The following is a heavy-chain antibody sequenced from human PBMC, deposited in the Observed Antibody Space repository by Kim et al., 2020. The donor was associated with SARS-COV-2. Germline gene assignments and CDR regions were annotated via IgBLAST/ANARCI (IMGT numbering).Heavy chain of an antibody. CDR1: GGSISSYY. Sequence: SETLSLTCTVSGGSISSYYWSWIRQPPGKGLEWIGYIYYSGSTNYNPSLKSRVTISVDTSKNQFSLKLSSVTAADTAVYYCAREGGGMCGVGATCIFDYWGQGTLVTVSS. J-gene: IGHJ4*02. D-gene: IGHD1-26*01. CDR3: AREGGGMCGVGATCIFDY. V-gene: IGHV4-59*01. CDR2: IYYSGST.